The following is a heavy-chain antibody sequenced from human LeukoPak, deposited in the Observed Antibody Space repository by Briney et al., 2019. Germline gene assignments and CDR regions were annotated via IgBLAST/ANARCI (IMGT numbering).Heavy chain of an antibody. CDR2: INHSGST. J-gene: IGHJ2*01. CDR3: ARLTSSWYQDWYFDL. V-gene: IGHV4-34*01. D-gene: IGHD6-13*01. Sequence: SETLSLTCAVYGGSFSGYYWSWIRQPPGKWLEWIGEINHSGSTNYNPSLKSRVTISVDTSKNQFSLKLSSVTAADTAVYYCARLTSSWYQDWYFDLWGRGTLVTVSS. CDR1: GGSFSGYY.